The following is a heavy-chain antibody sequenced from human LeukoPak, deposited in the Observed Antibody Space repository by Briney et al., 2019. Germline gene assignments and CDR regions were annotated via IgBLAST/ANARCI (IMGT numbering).Heavy chain of an antibody. CDR1: GGSFSGYY. CDR2: INHSGST. V-gene: IGHV4-34*01. D-gene: IGHD3-3*01. J-gene: IGHJ4*02. CDR3: ARSTYYDFWRIDY. Sequence: SETLSLTXAVYGGSFSGYYWSWIRQPPGKGLEWIGEINHSGSTNYNPSLKSRVTISVDTSKNQFSLKPSSVTAADTAVYYCARSTYYDFWRIDYWGQGTLVTVSS.